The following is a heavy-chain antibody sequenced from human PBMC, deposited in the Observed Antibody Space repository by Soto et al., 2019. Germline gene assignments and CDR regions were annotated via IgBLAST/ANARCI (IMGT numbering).Heavy chain of an antibody. CDR3: ARGIAAAYFDY. Sequence: PSETLSLTCTVSGVSISSYYWSWIRQPPGKGLEWIGYIYYSGSTNYNPSLKSRVTISVDTSKNQFSLKLSSVTAADTAVYYCARGIAAAYFDYWGQGTLVTVSS. J-gene: IGHJ4*02. CDR2: IYYSGST. V-gene: IGHV4-59*08. D-gene: IGHD6-13*01. CDR1: GVSISSYY.